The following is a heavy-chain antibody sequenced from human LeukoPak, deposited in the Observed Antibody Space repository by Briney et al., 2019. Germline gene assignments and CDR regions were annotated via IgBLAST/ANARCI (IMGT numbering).Heavy chain of an antibody. J-gene: IGHJ3*02. D-gene: IGHD1-26*01. CDR2: ISRSSSYI. CDR3: ARVAGSYSSRYAFDI. V-gene: IGHV3-21*01. CDR1: GFTFSSYS. Sequence: GGSLRLSCAASGFTFSSYSMNWVRQAPGKGLEWVSSISRSSSYIYYADSVKGRFTISRDNAKNSLYLQMNSLRAEDTAVYYCARVAGSYSSRYAFDIWGQGTMVTVSS.